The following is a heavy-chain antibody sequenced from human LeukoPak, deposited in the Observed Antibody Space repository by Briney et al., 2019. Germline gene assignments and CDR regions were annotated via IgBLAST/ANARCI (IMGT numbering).Heavy chain of an antibody. V-gene: IGHV4-59*08. CDR1: GGSISSYY. CDR2: IYYSGST. CDR3: ASHSSSWYGRFDY. J-gene: IGHJ4*02. D-gene: IGHD6-13*01. Sequence: SETLSLTCTVSGGSISSYYWSWIRQPPGKGLEWIGYIYYSGSTNYNPSLKSRVTISVDTSKNQFSLKVSSVTAADTAVYYCASHSSSWYGRFDYWGQGTLVTVSS.